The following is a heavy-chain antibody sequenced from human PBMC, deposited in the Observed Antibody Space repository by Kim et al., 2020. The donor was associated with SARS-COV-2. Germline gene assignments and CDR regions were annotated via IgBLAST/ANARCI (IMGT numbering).Heavy chain of an antibody. CDR3: ARNGVQLERHDAFDI. V-gene: IGHV3-30*07. J-gene: IGHJ3*02. Sequence: DAVKGRFTISRDNSKNTLYLQMNSLRAEDTAVYYCARNGVQLERHDAFDIWGQGTMVTVSS. D-gene: IGHD1-1*01.